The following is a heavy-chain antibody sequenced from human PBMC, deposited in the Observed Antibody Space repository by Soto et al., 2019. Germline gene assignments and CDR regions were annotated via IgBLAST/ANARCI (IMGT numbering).Heavy chain of an antibody. J-gene: IGHJ4*02. CDR3: ARGVGYVLMVYAMAPY. CDR1: GGSISSSNYY. D-gene: IGHD2-8*01. Sequence: SETLSLTCTVPGGSISSSNYYWGWIRQPPGKGLEWIGSIYYSGSAYYNPSLKSRVTISVDTSKNQFSLNLSSVTAADTAVYYCARGVGYVLMVYAMAPYWGKGTLVPVSS. CDR2: IYYSGSA. V-gene: IGHV4-39*01.